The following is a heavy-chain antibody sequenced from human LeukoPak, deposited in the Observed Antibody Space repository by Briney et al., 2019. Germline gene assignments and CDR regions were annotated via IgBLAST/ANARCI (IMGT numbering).Heavy chain of an antibody. V-gene: IGHV3-7*03. Sequence: GGSLRLSCAASGFTFSSYWMSWVRQAPGKGLEWVANIKQDGSEKNYVDSVKGRFTISRDNAKNSLLLQMDSLRAEDTAVYYCARDDGYGSGSLNPYYYYGMDVWGKGTTVTVSS. J-gene: IGHJ6*04. CDR1: GFTFSSYW. D-gene: IGHD3-10*01. CDR2: IKQDGSEK. CDR3: ARDDGYGSGSLNPYYYYGMDV.